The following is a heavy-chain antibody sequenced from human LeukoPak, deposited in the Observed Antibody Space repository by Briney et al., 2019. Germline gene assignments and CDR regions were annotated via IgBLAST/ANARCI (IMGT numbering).Heavy chain of an antibody. V-gene: IGHV4-39*01. CDR1: GGSISSSSYY. Sequence: SETLSLTCTVSGGSISSSSYYWGWIRQPPGKGLEWIGSIYYSGSTYYNPSLKSRVTISVDTSKNQFSLKLSSVTAADTAVYYCVRLRGSGFDYWGQGTLVTVSS. CDR3: VRLRGSGFDY. J-gene: IGHJ4*02. CDR2: IYYSGST. D-gene: IGHD3-10*01.